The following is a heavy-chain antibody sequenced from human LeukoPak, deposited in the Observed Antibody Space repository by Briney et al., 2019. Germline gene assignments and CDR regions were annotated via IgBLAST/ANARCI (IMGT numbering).Heavy chain of an antibody. CDR3: ARSPRLGRYGYGPWELPVSYFDY. J-gene: IGHJ4*02. CDR1: GGSISSGSYY. Sequence: PSETLPLTCTVSGGSISSGSYYWAWIRQPAGKGLELIGRIYTSGSSSYNPSLKSRFTISVNTAKNQFTRKRRSVTAADPAVYYCARSPRLGRYGYGPWELPVSYFDYWGQGTLVTVSS. CDR2: IYTSGSS. D-gene: IGHD1-26*01. V-gene: IGHV4-61*02.